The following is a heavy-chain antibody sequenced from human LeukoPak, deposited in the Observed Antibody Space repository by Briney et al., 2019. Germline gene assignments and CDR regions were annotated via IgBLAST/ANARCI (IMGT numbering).Heavy chain of an antibody. V-gene: IGHV1-69*06. J-gene: IGHJ6*03. CDR2: IIPIFGTA. CDR1: GGTFSSYA. CDR3: ARSLFRFLEWSYRSYYYYYMDV. D-gene: IGHD3-3*01. Sequence: ASVKVSHKASGGTFSSYAISWVRQAPGQGLEWMGGIIPIFGTANYAQKFQGRVTITADKSTSTAYMELSSLRSEDTAVYFCARSLFRFLEWSYRSYYYYYMDVWGKGTTVTVSS.